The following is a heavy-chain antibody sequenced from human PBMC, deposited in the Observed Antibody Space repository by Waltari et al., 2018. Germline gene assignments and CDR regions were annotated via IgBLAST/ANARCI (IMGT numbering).Heavy chain of an antibody. CDR1: GGSISSYY. V-gene: IGHV4-59*01. D-gene: IGHD1-7*01. CDR2: IYYSGRT. J-gene: IGHJ3*02. Sequence: QVQLQESGPGLVKPSETLSLTCTVSGGSISSYYWSWIRQPPGKGLEWIGYIYYSGRTNYNPSLKSRVTISVDTSKNQFSLKRSSVTADTAVYYCARSVDWNYQAAFDIWGQGTMVTVSS. CDR3: ARSVDWNYQAAFDI.